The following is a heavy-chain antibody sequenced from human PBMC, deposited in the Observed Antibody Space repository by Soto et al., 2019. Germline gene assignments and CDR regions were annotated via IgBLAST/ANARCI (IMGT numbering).Heavy chain of an antibody. CDR3: ARASWFGMYYFDY. CDR2: ISSSSSYT. CDR1: GFTFSDYY. Sequence: GGSLRLSCAASGFTFSDYYMSWIRQAPGKGLEWVSYISSSSSYTNYADSVKGRFTISRDNAKNSLYLQMNSLRAEDTAVYYCARASWFGMYYFDYWGQGTLVTVSS. V-gene: IGHV3-11*06. D-gene: IGHD3-10*01. J-gene: IGHJ4*02.